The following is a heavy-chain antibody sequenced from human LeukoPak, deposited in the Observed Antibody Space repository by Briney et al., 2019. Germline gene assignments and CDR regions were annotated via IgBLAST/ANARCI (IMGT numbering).Heavy chain of an antibody. CDR1: GYTFTSYY. J-gene: IGHJ4*02. CDR3: ARWTTTFLDY. Sequence: ASVKVSCKASGYTFTSYYIHWVRQAPGQGLEWMGISNPSGDSTNYAQKFQGRVTMTRDTSTSTVYMDLSSLRSEDTAVYYCARWTTTFLDYWGQGTLVTVSS. V-gene: IGHV1-46*01. D-gene: IGHD1-1*01. CDR2: SNPSGDST.